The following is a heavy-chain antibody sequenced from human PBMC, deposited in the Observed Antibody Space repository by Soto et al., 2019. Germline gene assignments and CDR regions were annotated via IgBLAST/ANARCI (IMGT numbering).Heavy chain of an antibody. J-gene: IGHJ6*03. Sequence: SETVSLTCTVSGGSISSYYWSWIRQPPGKGLEWIGYIYYSGSTNYNSSLKSRVTISVDTSKNQFSLKLSSVTAADTAVYYCARGSRYSYGYDVHYYYYMDVWGKGTTVT. V-gene: IGHV4-59*01. D-gene: IGHD5-18*01. CDR1: GGSISSYY. CDR2: IYYSGST. CDR3: ARGSRYSYGYDVHYYYYMDV.